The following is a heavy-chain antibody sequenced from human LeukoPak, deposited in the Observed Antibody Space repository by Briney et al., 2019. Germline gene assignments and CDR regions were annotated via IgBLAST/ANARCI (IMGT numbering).Heavy chain of an antibody. J-gene: IGHJ4*02. CDR2: ISGSGGST. V-gene: IGHV3-23*01. D-gene: IGHD3-9*01. Sequence: GGSLRLSCAASGFTFSSYAMSWVRQAPGKGLEWVSAISGSGGSTYYADSVKGRFTISRDNSKNTLYLQMNSLTAENTAVYYCAKMGGYFDWLMAHFDYWGQGTLVTVSS. CDR1: GFTFSSYA. CDR3: AKMGGYFDWLMAHFDY.